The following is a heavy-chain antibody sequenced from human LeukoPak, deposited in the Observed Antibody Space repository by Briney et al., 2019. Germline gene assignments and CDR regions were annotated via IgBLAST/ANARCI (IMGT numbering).Heavy chain of an antibody. J-gene: IGHJ1*01. V-gene: IGHV1-24*01. CDR1: GYTLTELS. CDR3: ATSYYYDRVFQH. CDR2: FDPEDGEI. D-gene: IGHD3-10*02. Sequence: ASVKVSCKVSGYTLTELSMHWVRQAPGKGLEWMGGFDPEDGEIIYAQKFQGRVTMTEDTSTDTAYMELSSLRSEDTAVYYCATSYYYDRVFQHWGQGTLVTVSS.